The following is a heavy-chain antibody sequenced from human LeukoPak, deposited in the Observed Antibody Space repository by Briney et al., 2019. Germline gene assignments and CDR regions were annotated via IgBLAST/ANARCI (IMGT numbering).Heavy chain of an antibody. Sequence: PGGSLRLSCAASGFTFSNAWMSWVRQAPGKGLEWVGRIKSKTDGGTTDYAAPVKGRLTISRDDSKNTLYLQMNSLKTEDTAVYYCTTDLSDGYYSDYWGQGTLVTVSS. CDR1: GFTFSNAW. D-gene: IGHD3-22*01. V-gene: IGHV3-15*01. CDR3: TTDLSDGYYSDY. J-gene: IGHJ4*02. CDR2: IKSKTDGGTT.